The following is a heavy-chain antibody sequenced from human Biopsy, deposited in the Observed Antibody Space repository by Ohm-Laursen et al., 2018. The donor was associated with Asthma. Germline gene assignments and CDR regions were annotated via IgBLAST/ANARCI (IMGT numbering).Heavy chain of an antibody. CDR3: ARKAGSCISRTCYSLDF. CDR1: GGTFNTYV. J-gene: IGHJ4*02. Sequence: ASVKVSCKSLGGTFNTYVMGWVRQAPGQGREWMGGINSVFGTTTYPQKFQDRVTITADDSTSTVYMELSSLRSEDTAVYYCARKAGSCISRTCYSLDFWGEGTLVTVSS. CDR2: INSVFGTT. V-gene: IGHV1-69*13. D-gene: IGHD2-2*01.